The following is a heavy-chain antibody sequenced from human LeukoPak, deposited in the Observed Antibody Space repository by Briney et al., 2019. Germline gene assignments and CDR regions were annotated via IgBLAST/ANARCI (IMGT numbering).Heavy chain of an antibody. J-gene: IGHJ6*03. D-gene: IGHD3-3*01. CDR2: IYTSGST. V-gene: IGHV4-61*02. Sequence: PSETLSLTCTVSGGSISSGSYYWSWIRQPAGKGLEWIGRIYTSGSTNYNPSLKSRVTISVDTSKNQFSLKLSSVTAADTAVYYCARDIFGLVSRDYYYYYMDVWGKGTTVTISS. CDR3: ARDIFGLVSRDYYYYYMDV. CDR1: GGSISSGSYY.